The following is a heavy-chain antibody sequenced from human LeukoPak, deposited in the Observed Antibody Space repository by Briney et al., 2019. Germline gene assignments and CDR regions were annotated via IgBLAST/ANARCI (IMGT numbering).Heavy chain of an antibody. CDR1: GFTFSSYG. D-gene: IGHD6-13*01. Sequence: GGSLRLSCAASGFTFSSYGMHWVRQAPGKGLEWVAFIWYDGSNKYYADSVKGRFTISRDNSKNTLYLQMNSLRAGDTAVYYCAKESSSRRVAFDYWDQGTLVTVSS. CDR3: AKESSSRRVAFDY. J-gene: IGHJ4*02. V-gene: IGHV3-30*02. CDR2: IWYDGSNK.